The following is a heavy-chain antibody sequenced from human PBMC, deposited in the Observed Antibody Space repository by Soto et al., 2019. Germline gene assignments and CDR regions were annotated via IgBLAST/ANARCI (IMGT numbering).Heavy chain of an antibody. CDR1: VDSVSSNSAA. CDR3: ARAYTLKGSSYGFYYFDY. V-gene: IGHV6-1*01. CDR2: TYYRSKWYN. Sequence: SQTLSLSFAISVDSVSSNSAAWNCISQCPSRGLEWLGRTYYRSKWYNDYAVSVKSRITINPDTSKNQFSLQLNSVTPEDTAVYYCARAYTLKGSSYGFYYFDYWGQGTLVTVSS. D-gene: IGHD5-18*01. J-gene: IGHJ4*02.